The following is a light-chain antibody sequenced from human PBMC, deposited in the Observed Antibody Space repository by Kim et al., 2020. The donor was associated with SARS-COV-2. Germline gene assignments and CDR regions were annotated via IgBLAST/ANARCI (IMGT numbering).Light chain of an antibody. J-gene: IGLJ2*01. Sequence: QSVLTQPPSVSGAPGQRVTISCTGSSSNIGAGYNVYWYQQLPGTAPKLLIYNNINRPSGVPDRFSGSKSGTSASLAITGLQAEDEADYYCQSYDSSLSSVIFGGGTKLTVL. CDR1: SSNIGAGYN. CDR3: QSYDSSLSSVI. V-gene: IGLV1-40*01. CDR2: NNI.